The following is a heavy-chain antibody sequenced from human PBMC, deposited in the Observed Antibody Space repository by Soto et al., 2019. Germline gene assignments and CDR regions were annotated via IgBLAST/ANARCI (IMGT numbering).Heavy chain of an antibody. D-gene: IGHD1-26*01. J-gene: IGHJ5*02. Sequence: EVQLVQSGAEVKKPGESLKISCKGSGYSFTSYWIGWVRQMPGKGLEWMGIIYPGDSDTRYSPSFQGQVTISADKSIXXAYLQWSSLKASDTAMYYCARGGPLGARREDWFDPWGQGTLVTVSS. CDR3: ARGGPLGARREDWFDP. V-gene: IGHV5-51*01. CDR1: GYSFTSYW. CDR2: IYPGDSDT.